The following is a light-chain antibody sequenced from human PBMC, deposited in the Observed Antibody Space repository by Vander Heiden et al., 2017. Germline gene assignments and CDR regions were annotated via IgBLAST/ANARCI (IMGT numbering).Light chain of an antibody. CDR3: AAWDDSLNGWV. CDR1: SSNIGSNT. CDR2: SNN. J-gene: IGLJ3*02. V-gene: IGLV1-44*01. Sequence: QSVLTQPPSASRTPGQRVTITRSGSSSNIGSNTVNWYQQLPGTAPKLLIYSNNQRPSGVPDRFSGSKSGTSASLAISGLQSEDEADYYCAAWDDSLNGWVFGGGTKLTVL.